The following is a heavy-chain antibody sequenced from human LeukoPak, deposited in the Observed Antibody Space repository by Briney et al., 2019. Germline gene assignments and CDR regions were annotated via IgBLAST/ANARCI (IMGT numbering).Heavy chain of an antibody. D-gene: IGHD6-13*01. Sequence: ASVKVSCKASGYTFTSYGISWVRQAPGQGLEWMGWISGYNGKTNYAQNFQGRVTMTTDTSTSTAYMELRSLRSDDTAVYYCARGSSWNYNWFDPWGQGTLVTVSS. V-gene: IGHV1-18*01. J-gene: IGHJ5*02. CDR2: ISGYNGKT. CDR1: GYTFTSYG. CDR3: ARGSSWNYNWFDP.